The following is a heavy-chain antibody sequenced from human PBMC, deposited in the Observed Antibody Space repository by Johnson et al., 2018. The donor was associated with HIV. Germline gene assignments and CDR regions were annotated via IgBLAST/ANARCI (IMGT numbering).Heavy chain of an antibody. CDR2: ISYDGSNK. V-gene: IGHV3-30*19. CDR3: ARDRYYDSSGSHAFDI. D-gene: IGHD3-22*01. CDR1: GFTFSSYG. J-gene: IGHJ3*02. Sequence: QVQLVESGGGVVQPGRSLRLSCTASGFTFSSYGIHWVRQAPGKGLEWVAVISYDGSNKYYADSVKGRFTISRDKSKNTLYLQMNSLRAEDTAVYYCARDRYYDSSGSHAFDIWGQGTMVTVSS.